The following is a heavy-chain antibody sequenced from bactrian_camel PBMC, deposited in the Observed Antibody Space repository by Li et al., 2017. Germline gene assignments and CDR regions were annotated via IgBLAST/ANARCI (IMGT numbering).Heavy chain of an antibody. CDR3: AADCSGHVSSGPAPRQLLRRY. CDR1: GYSYAAWA. D-gene: IGHD1*01. J-gene: IGHJ4*01. V-gene: IGHV3S55*01. CDR2: IDHDGST. Sequence: HVQLVESGGGSVQAGGSLSLSCAASGYSYAAWAMGWFREVSGKEREGIAAIDHDGSTSYADSVKGRFTVSQEKPKNTLDLQMNSLKIEDTGVYYCAADCSGHVSSGPAPRQLLRRYWGQGTQVTVS.